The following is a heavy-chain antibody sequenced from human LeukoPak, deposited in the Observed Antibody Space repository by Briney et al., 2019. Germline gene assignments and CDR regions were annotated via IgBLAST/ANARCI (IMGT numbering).Heavy chain of an antibody. Sequence: SETLSLTCTVSGGSISSYYWSWIRQPPGKGLEWIGYIYYSGSTNYNPSLKSRVTIAVDTSKNQFSLKLSSVTAADTAVYYCAAFGELSVYWGQGTLVTVSS. V-gene: IGHV4-59*01. CDR2: IYYSGST. CDR1: GGSISSYY. CDR3: AAFGELSVY. J-gene: IGHJ4*02. D-gene: IGHD3-10*01.